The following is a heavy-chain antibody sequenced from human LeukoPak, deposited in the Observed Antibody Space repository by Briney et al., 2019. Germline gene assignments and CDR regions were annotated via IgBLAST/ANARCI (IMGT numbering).Heavy chain of an antibody. CDR2: ISQDGGAT. Sequence: PGGSLRLSCATSGFIFSNYWMSWVRQVPGKGLEWVASISQDGGATTYLDSVKGRFTISRANAKNSLYLQMNSLRAEDTAVYYCARDRRDYYYYGLDVWGQGTTVTVSS. J-gene: IGHJ6*02. V-gene: IGHV3-7*01. CDR3: ARDRRDYYYYGLDV. CDR1: GFIFSNYW.